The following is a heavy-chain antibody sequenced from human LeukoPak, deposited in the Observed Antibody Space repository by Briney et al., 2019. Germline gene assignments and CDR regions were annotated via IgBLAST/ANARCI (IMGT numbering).Heavy chain of an antibody. CDR1: GFTFSSYS. Sequence: GGSLRLSCAAFGFTFSSYSMNWVRQAPGKGLEWVSYISSRSSTTYYADSVKGRFTISRDNAKNSLYLQMNSLRAEDTAVYYCARIRAPTTVTYLYYYYYYMDVWGKGTTVTVSS. D-gene: IGHD4-17*01. CDR2: ISSRSSTT. CDR3: ARIRAPTTVTYLYYYYYYMDV. V-gene: IGHV3-48*01. J-gene: IGHJ6*03.